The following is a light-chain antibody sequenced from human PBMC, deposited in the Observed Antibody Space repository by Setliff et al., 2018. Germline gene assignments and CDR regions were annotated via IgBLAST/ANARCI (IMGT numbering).Light chain of an antibody. Sequence: QSVLTQPPSASGSPGQSVTISCTGTSNDVWGHNYVSWYQQHPGKAPKLMIYDVSNRPSGVSNRFSGSKSGNTASLTISGLQAEDEADYYCSSYTSSSTVFGGGTKVTVL. V-gene: IGLV2-14*01. CDR1: SNDVWGHNY. J-gene: IGLJ2*01. CDR3: SSYTSSSTV. CDR2: DVS.